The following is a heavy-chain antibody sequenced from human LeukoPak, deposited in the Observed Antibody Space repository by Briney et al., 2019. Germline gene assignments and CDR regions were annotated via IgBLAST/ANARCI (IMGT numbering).Heavy chain of an antibody. V-gene: IGHV3-21*01. CDR1: GFTFSSYS. CDR3: ARDLSYDSSGYWPPPLGY. Sequence: KAGGSLRLSCAASGFTFSSYSMNWVRQAPGKGLEWVSSISSSSYIYYADSVKGRFTISRDNAKNSLYLQMNSLRAEDTAVYYCARDLSYDSSGYWPPPLGYWGQGTLVTVSS. J-gene: IGHJ4*02. D-gene: IGHD3-22*01. CDR2: ISSSSYI.